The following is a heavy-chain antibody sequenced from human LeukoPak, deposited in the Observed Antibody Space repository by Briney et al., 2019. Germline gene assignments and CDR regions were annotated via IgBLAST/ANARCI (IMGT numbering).Heavy chain of an antibody. CDR3: ARRKGGVRGTPTVDWFDP. V-gene: IGHV3-48*01. J-gene: IGHJ5*02. Sequence: GGSLRLSCAASGFTFSSYSMNWVRQAPGKGLEWVSYISSSSSTIYYADSVKGRFTISRDNAKNSLYLQMNSLRAEDTAVYYCARRKGGVRGTPTVDWFDPWGQGTLVTVSS. CDR2: ISSSSSTI. CDR1: GFTFSSYS. D-gene: IGHD3-10*01.